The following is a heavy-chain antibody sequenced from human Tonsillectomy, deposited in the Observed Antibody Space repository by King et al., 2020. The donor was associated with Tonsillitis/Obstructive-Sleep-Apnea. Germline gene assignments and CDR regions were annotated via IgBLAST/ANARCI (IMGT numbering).Heavy chain of an antibody. J-gene: IGHJ4*02. CDR1: GFSLNTSGVG. CDR3: ARRTYCAKRTSPAFDY. Sequence: TLKESGPTLVKPTQTLTLTCTFSGFSLNTSGVGVGWIRQPPGKGLEWLALVYWDDAKRYSPSLKSRLTITKDTSKDQVVFTMTNMAPVDTATSYCARRTYCAKRTSPAFDYWGQGTPVTVSS. V-gene: IGHV2-5*02. CDR2: VYWDDAK. D-gene: IGHD2-2*01.